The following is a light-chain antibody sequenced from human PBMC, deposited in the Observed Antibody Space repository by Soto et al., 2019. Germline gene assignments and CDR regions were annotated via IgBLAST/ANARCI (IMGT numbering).Light chain of an antibody. CDR3: QACDSSTRYV. CDR2: QDS. Sequence: SYELTQPPSVSVSPGQTASITCSGDKLGDKYACWYQQKPGQSPVLVIYQDSKRPSGIPERFSGSNSGNTATLTISGTQAMDEADYYCQACDSSTRYVFGTGTKLTVL. CDR1: KLGDKY. J-gene: IGLJ1*01. V-gene: IGLV3-1*01.